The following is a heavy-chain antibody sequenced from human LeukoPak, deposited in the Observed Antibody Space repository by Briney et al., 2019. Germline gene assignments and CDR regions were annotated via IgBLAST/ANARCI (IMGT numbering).Heavy chain of an antibody. CDR2: INQSGST. V-gene: IGHV4-34*01. D-gene: IGHD4-17*01. Sequence: PSETLSLTCSVYGGSFSGYYWSWIRQPPGKGLEWIGEINQSGSTNYNPSLKSRVTISLDTSKNQFSLKLSSVTAADTAVYYCARGLRRVTTTPFDYWGQGTLVTVSS. J-gene: IGHJ4*02. CDR3: ARGLRRVTTTPFDY. CDR1: GGSFSGYY.